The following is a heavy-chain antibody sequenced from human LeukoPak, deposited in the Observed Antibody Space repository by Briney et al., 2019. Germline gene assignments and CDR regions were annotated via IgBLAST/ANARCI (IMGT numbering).Heavy chain of an antibody. D-gene: IGHD6-13*01. CDR3: ARGSRWQQLVRGWFDP. CDR1: GYTFTGYY. J-gene: IGHJ5*02. CDR2: INPNSGGT. Sequence: GASVKVSCKASGYTFTGYYMHWVPQAPGQGLEWMGRINPNSGGTNYAQKFQGRVTMTRDTSISTAYMELSRLRSDATAVYYCARGSRWQQLVRGWFDPWGQGTLVTVSS. V-gene: IGHV1-2*06.